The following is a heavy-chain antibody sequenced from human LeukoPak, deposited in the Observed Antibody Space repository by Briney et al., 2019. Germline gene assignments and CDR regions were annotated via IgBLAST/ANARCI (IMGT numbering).Heavy chain of an antibody. V-gene: IGHV3-11*04. Sequence: GGSLRLSCAASGFTFSDYYMSWIRQAPGKGLEWVSYISSSGSTIYYADSVKGRFTISRDNAKNSLYLQMNSLRAEDTAVYYCARVVVAATNNWFDPWGQGTLVTVSS. CDR2: ISSSGSTI. CDR3: ARVVVAATNNWFDP. D-gene: IGHD2-15*01. CDR1: GFTFSDYY. J-gene: IGHJ5*02.